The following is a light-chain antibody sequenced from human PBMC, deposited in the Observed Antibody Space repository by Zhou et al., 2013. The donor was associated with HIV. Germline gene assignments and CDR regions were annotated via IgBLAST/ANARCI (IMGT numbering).Light chain of an antibody. CDR2: LAS. Sequence: LVMTQSPLSLPVTLGQSASISCRPSQSLLNNNGDNHLHWYLQKPGQSPRLLIYLASKRAPGVPDRFTGSASGTYFTLNITRVEAEDVGKYFCMQGLQSVSFGPGTRLEIK. V-gene: IGKV2-28*01. J-gene: IGKJ5*01. CDR3: MQGLQSVS. CDR1: QSLLNNNGDNH.